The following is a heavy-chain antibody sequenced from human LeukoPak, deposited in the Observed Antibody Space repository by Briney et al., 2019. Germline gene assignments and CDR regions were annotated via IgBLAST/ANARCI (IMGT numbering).Heavy chain of an antibody. CDR3: AKCRSGGSCYNFDY. J-gene: IGHJ4*02. V-gene: IGHV3-23*01. CDR1: GFTFSSYA. CDR2: TSGSGGST. D-gene: IGHD2-15*01. Sequence: PGGSLTLSCAASGFTFSSYAMSWVRQAPGKGLEWVSGTSGSGGSTYYADSVKGRFAISSDNSKNTLFLQINSLRAEDTAVYYCAKCRSGGSCYNFDYWGQGTLVTVSS.